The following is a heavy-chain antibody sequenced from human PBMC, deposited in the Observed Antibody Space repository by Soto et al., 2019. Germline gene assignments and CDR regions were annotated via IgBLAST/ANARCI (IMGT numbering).Heavy chain of an antibody. V-gene: IGHV3-23*01. J-gene: IGHJ3*02. Sequence: GGSLRLSCAASGFTFSSYAMSWVRQAPGKGLEWVSAISGSGGSTYYADSVKGRFTISRDNSKNTLYLQMNSLRVEDTAVYYCAKDPRAATVTTVRAFDIWGQGTMVTVSS. CDR3: AKDPRAATVTTVRAFDI. CDR2: ISGSGGST. CDR1: GFTFSSYA. D-gene: IGHD4-17*01.